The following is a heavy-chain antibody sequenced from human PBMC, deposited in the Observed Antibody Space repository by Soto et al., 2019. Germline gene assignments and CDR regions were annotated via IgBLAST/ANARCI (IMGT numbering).Heavy chain of an antibody. Sequence: GGSLRLSCAASGFTFSSCAMSWVRQAPGKGLEWVSAISGSGGSTYYADSVKGRFTISRDNSKNTLYLQMNSLRAEDTAVYYCAKDFPGDPPITIFGVGAFDYWGQGTLVTLSS. CDR1: GFTFSSCA. V-gene: IGHV3-23*01. J-gene: IGHJ4*02. D-gene: IGHD3-3*01. CDR2: ISGSGGST. CDR3: AKDFPGDPPITIFGVGAFDY.